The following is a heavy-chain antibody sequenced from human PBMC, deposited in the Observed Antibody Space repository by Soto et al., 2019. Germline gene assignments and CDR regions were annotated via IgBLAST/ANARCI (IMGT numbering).Heavy chain of an antibody. V-gene: IGHV1-24*01. D-gene: IGHD2-15*01. CDR2: FEPEDDKT. J-gene: IGHJ4*02. Sequence: GSVKVSCKVSGYTLTELSMHGVRQARGKGLEWMGGFEPEDDKTIYAQKFHVRVTMTEDTSTDTAYMELSSLRSEDTAVYYCATAPYVGYCSGGSCLGIAFDYWGQGTLVTVSS. CDR3: ATAPYVGYCSGGSCLGIAFDY. CDR1: GYTLTELS.